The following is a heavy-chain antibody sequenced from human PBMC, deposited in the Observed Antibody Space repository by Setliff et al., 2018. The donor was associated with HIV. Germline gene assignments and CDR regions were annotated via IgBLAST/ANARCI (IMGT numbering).Heavy chain of an antibody. CDR1: GASVNSDDYY. CDR2: IYYSEDT. Sequence: PSETLSLTCTVSGASVNSDDYYWSWIRRTPGKGLEWIGYIYYSEDTYYNATLQSRATILLDTSKNQFFLTLTSVTAADTAVYFCARVPFGSGSYYFDFWGQGTLVTV. D-gene: IGHD3-10*01. V-gene: IGHV4-30-4*01. CDR3: ARVPFGSGSYYFDF. J-gene: IGHJ4*02.